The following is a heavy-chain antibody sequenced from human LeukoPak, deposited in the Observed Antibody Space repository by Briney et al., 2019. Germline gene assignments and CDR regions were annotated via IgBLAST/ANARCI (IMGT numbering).Heavy chain of an antibody. CDR3: ATDYEYGSGSYYNRFDF. Sequence: GGSLRLSCAASGFTFINYAVHWVRQAPGKGLEWVAVISKGAKNKDYADSVKGRFAISRDDSKNILYLQMNSLGAEETAVYYCATDYEYGSGSYYNRFDFWGQGTLVTVSS. J-gene: IGHJ4*02. CDR1: GFTFINYA. D-gene: IGHD3-10*01. CDR2: ISKGAKNK. V-gene: IGHV3-30*09.